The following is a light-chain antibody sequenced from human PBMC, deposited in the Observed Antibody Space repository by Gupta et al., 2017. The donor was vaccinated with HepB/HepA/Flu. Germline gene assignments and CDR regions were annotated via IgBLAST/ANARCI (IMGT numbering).Light chain of an antibody. CDR1: QGISNY. CDR2: AAS. J-gene: IGKJ3*01. CDR3: QRYVSGLFT. V-gene: IGKV1-27*01. Sequence: DIRMTQSPSSLSASVGDRVTITCRASQGISNYLAWYQQKPGKGPNLLIYAASTLQSGVPSRFSGSGSGTDFTLTISSLQPEDVATYYCQRYVSGLFTFGHGTKVDIK.